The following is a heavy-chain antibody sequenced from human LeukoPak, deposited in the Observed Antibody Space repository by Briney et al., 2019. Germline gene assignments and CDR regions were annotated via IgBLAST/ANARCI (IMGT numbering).Heavy chain of an antibody. Sequence: GGSLRLSCAASGFTFSSYAMSWVRQAPGKGLEWVSAIGGSGGSTYYADSVKGRFTISRDNSKNTLYLQMNSLRAEDTAVYYCAKSRADSSGWYSSTWFDPWGQGTLVTVSS. CDR1: GFTFSSYA. J-gene: IGHJ5*02. CDR2: IGGSGGST. CDR3: AKSRADSSGWYSSTWFDP. V-gene: IGHV3-23*01. D-gene: IGHD6-19*01.